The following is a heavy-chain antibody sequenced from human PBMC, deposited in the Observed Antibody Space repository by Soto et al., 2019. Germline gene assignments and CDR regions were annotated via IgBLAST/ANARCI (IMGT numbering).Heavy chain of an antibody. CDR3: ARDPGGITGIHGMDV. D-gene: IGHD1-20*01. J-gene: IGHJ6*02. V-gene: IGHV3-30-3*01. CDR1: GFTFSSYA. Sequence: GGSLRLSCAASGFTFSSYAMHWVRQAPGKGLEWVAVISYDGSNKYYADSVKGRFTISRDNSKNTLYLQMNSLRAEDTAVYYCARDPGGITGIHGMDVWGRGTTVTVSS. CDR2: ISYDGSNK.